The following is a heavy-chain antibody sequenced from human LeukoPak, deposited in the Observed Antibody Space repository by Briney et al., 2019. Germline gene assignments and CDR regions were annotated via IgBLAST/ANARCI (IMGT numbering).Heavy chain of an antibody. CDR2: IYYSGST. CDR1: GGSISSYY. D-gene: IGHD6-6*01. V-gene: IGHV4-59*01. Sequence: PSETLSLTCTVSGGSISSYYWSWIRQPPGKGLEWIGYIYYSGSTNYNPSLKSRVTISVDTSKNQFSLKLSSVTAADTAVYYCARVDPDSSSSLEVFDYWGQGTLVTVSS. J-gene: IGHJ4*02. CDR3: ARVDPDSSSSLEVFDY.